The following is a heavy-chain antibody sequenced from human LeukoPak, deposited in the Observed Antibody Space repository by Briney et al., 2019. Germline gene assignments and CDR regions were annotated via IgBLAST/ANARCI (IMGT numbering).Heavy chain of an antibody. CDR2: GSDSGGT. CDR1: GGSLNGHY. Sequence: SETLSLTCAVYGGSLNGHYWSWIRQSPGKGLEWIGEGSDSGGTKFNPSLKSRVSISADTSKNQFSLKLTSMTAADTAVYYCAKNGQSGFSFDPWGQGTLVTVSS. CDR3: AKNGQSGFSFDP. J-gene: IGHJ5*02. D-gene: IGHD3-3*01. V-gene: IGHV4-34*01.